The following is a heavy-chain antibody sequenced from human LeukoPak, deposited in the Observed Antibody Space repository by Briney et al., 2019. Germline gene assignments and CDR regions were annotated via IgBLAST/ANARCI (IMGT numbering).Heavy chain of an antibody. Sequence: GGSLRLSCAASGFTFSSYAVSWVRQAPGKGLEWVSAISGSGGSTYYADSVKGRFTISRDNSKNTLYLQMNSLRAEDTAVYYCAKDQVWEMATYPPVDGAFDIWGQGTMVTVSS. CDR2: ISGSGGST. CDR3: AKDQVWEMATYPPVDGAFDI. J-gene: IGHJ3*02. CDR1: GFTFSSYA. D-gene: IGHD5-24*01. V-gene: IGHV3-23*01.